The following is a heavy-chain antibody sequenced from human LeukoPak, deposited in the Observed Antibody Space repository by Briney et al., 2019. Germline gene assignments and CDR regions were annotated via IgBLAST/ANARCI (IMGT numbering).Heavy chain of an antibody. V-gene: IGHV3-66*01. J-gene: IGHJ4*02. CDR3: ARYGVGMCHFDT. Sequence: GGSLRLSCAASGFTVSSNYMSWVCQAPGKGLEWVSVIYSGGSTYYADSVKGRFTISRDNSKNTLYLQMNSLRAEDTAVYYCARYGVGMCHFDTWGQGTLVTVSS. CDR2: IYSGGST. D-gene: IGHD2-2*01. CDR1: GFTVSSNY.